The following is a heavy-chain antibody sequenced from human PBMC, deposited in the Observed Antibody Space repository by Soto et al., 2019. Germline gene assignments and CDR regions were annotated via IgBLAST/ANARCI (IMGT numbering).Heavy chain of an antibody. CDR1: GFTFNRYA. D-gene: IGHD6-19*01. V-gene: IGHV3-23*01. Sequence: EVQLLESGGGLIQPGGSLGLSCSASGFTFNRYAMGWVRQAPGKGLEWVSAIIDDGGRAYYADSVKGRFTISRDNFKNTLSLQMNSLRAEDTAVYYCAKDKMEQWLVGGYFDYWGQGTQVTVSS. CDR3: AKDKMEQWLVGGYFDY. CDR2: IIDDGGRA. J-gene: IGHJ4*02.